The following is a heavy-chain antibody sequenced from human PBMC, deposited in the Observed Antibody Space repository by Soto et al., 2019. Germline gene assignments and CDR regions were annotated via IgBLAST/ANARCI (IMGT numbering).Heavy chain of an antibody. J-gene: IGHJ4*02. V-gene: IGHV1-69*13. CDR2: IIPMFGTA. D-gene: IGHD5-18*01. CDR3: ASGIQLWLRRINNGYSG. CDR1: GGTYSTCS. Sequence: GTSVKLSCKDPGGTYSTCSSSWLRQSPEQGLEWMGGIIPMFGTANYAQRFQDRVTITADESTNTVYMELSSLRSEDTAVYFCASGIQLWLRRINNGYSGWGQGTLVTVSS.